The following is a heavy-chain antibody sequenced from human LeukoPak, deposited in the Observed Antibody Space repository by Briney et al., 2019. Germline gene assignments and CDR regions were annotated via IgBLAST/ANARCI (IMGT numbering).Heavy chain of an antibody. V-gene: IGHV3-33*01. Sequence: GRSLRLSCAASGFTFSSYGMHWVRQAPGKGLEGVAVIWYDGSNKYYADSVKGRFTISRDNSKNTLHLQMNSLRAEDTAVYYCARDGDPTTVTPDYWGQGTLVTVSS. CDR3: ARDGDPTTVTPDY. CDR1: GFTFSSYG. CDR2: IWYDGSNK. D-gene: IGHD4-17*01. J-gene: IGHJ4*02.